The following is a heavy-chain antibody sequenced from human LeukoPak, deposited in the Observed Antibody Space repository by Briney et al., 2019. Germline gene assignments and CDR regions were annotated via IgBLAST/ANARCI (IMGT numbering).Heavy chain of an antibody. Sequence: GGSLRLSRAASGFTFSSYGMHWVRQAPGKGLEWVAVISYDGSNKYYADSVKGGFTISRDNSKNTLYLQMDSLRAEDTAVYYCAAHTSAGTWAFDIWGQGTMVTVSS. CDR1: GFTFSSYG. CDR3: AAHTSAGTWAFDI. D-gene: IGHD6-13*01. V-gene: IGHV3-30*03. J-gene: IGHJ3*02. CDR2: ISYDGSNK.